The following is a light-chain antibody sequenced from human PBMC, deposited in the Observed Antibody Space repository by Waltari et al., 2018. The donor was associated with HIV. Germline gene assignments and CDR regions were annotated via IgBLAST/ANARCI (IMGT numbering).Light chain of an antibody. CDR3: CSYAGTYTFVV. CDR2: DVS. V-gene: IGLV2-11*01. CDR1: SSDVGSYNY. J-gene: IGLJ2*01. Sequence: QSALTQPRSLSGSPGQSVTISCTGTSSDVGSYNYVSWYHHPPWKAPNLILYDVSERPTGVPDRFSGSKSGNTASLTISGLQAEDEADYYCCSYAGTYTFVVFGGGTKLTVL.